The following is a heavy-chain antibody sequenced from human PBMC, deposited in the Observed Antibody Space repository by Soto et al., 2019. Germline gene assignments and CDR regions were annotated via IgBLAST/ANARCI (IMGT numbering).Heavy chain of an antibody. CDR2: ISGSGGST. J-gene: IGHJ4*02. CDR3: WRRGGPDY. CDR1: EVTISSYA. Sequence: RDSCGAAEVTISSYAMIWVRQAPGKGLEWVSAISGSGGSTYYADSVKGRFTISRDNSKNTLYLQMNSLRAEDTAVYYCWRRGGPDYWGQGTLVTVSS. D-gene: IGHD3-10*01. V-gene: IGHV3-23*01.